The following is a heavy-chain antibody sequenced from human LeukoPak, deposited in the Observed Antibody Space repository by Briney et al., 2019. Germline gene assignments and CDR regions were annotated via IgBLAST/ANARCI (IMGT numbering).Heavy chain of an antibody. V-gene: IGHV3-48*03. Sequence: GGSLRLSCAASGFTFSSYEMNWVRQAPGKGLEWVSYISSSGSTIYYADSVKGRFTISRDNAKNSLYLQMNSLRAEDTAVYYCAREGHSSSWYDVGDAFDIWGQGTMVTVSS. J-gene: IGHJ3*02. CDR2: ISSSGSTI. CDR1: GFTFSSYE. D-gene: IGHD6-13*01. CDR3: AREGHSSSWYDVGDAFDI.